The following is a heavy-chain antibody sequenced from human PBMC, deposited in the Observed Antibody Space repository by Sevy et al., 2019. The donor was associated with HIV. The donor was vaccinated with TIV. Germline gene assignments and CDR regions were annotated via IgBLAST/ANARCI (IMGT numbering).Heavy chain of an antibody. D-gene: IGHD6-19*01. CDR1: GGSISSYY. CDR2: VYYSGNT. J-gene: IGHJ4*02. Sequence: SETLSLTCSVSGGSISSYYCSWIRQSTGKGLEWIGYVYYSGNTNYNPSLKSRVTISIDTSKNQFSLKLRSVTAADTAVYYCARDPIAVAPYFDNWGQGTLVTVSS. CDR3: ARDPIAVAPYFDN. V-gene: IGHV4-59*01.